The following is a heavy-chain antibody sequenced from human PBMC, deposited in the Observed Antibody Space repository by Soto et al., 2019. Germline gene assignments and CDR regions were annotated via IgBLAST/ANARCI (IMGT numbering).Heavy chain of an antibody. J-gene: IGHJ6*02. V-gene: IGHV5-10-1*01. Sequence: PGESLKISCKGSGYSFTSYWISWVRQMPGKGLEWMGRIDPSDSYTNYSPSFQGHVTISADKSISTAYLQWSSLKATDTAMYYCARLYYYDSSGYYPVYGMDVWGQGTTVTVSS. CDR2: IDPSDSYT. CDR1: GYSFTSYW. CDR3: ARLYYYDSSGYYPVYGMDV. D-gene: IGHD3-22*01.